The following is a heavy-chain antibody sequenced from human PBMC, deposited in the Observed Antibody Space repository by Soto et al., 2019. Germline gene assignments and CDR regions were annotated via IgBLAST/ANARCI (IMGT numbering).Heavy chain of an antibody. D-gene: IGHD6-19*01. CDR1: GFTFTTFW. J-gene: IGHJ4*02. CDR2: IRQDGNEK. Sequence: EVQLVQSGGGLVQPGGSLRLSCGASGFTFTTFWMTWVRQIPGKGLQWVANIRQDGNEKYYVDSVRGRFTISRDNANNSLYLQMTNLRVEDTAVYYCVIDVSGFYGYWGQGTLVTVSS. CDR3: VIDVSGFYGY. V-gene: IGHV3-7*05.